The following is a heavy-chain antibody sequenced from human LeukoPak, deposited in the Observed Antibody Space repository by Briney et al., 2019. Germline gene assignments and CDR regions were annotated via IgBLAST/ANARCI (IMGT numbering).Heavy chain of an antibody. CDR2: IYSGGST. CDR3: AGTIVSKWAIDY. CDR1: GFTFSGSD. J-gene: IGHJ4*02. V-gene: IGHV3-53*01. Sequence: GGSLKLSCAASGFTFSGSDIHWVRQAPGKGLEWVSVIYSGGSTYYADSVKGRFTISRDNSKNTLYLQMNSLRAEDTAVYYCAGTIVSKWAIDYWGQGTLVTVSS. D-gene: IGHD3-22*01.